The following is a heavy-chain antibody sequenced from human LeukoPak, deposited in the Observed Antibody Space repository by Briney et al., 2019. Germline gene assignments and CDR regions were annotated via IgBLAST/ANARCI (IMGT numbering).Heavy chain of an antibody. J-gene: IGHJ4*02. D-gene: IGHD6-13*01. CDR1: GFTFSSYG. CDR3: AKGPWYSSSWYDY. Sequence: HSGRSLRLSCAASGFTFSSYGMHWVRQAPGKGLEWVAVISYDGSNKYYADSVKGRFTISRDNSKNTLYLQMNSLRAEDTAVYYCAKGPWYSSSWYDYWGQGTLVTVSS. V-gene: IGHV3-30*18. CDR2: ISYDGSNK.